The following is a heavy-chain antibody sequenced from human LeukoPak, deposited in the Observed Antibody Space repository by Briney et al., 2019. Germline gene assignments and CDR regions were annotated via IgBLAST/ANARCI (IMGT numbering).Heavy chain of an antibody. CDR2: ISMSGSTS. CDR1: GFTFNNHY. J-gene: IGHJ4*02. Sequence: PGGSLRLSCAASGFTFNNHYVSWIRQAPGKGLEWVSYISMSGSTSYYADSVKGRFTISRDNAKNSVFLQMDSLRAEDTAVYYCAREVYGFRGTGEFDYWGQGSLVTVSS. CDR3: AREVYGFRGTGEFDY. V-gene: IGHV3-11*01. D-gene: IGHD3-10*01.